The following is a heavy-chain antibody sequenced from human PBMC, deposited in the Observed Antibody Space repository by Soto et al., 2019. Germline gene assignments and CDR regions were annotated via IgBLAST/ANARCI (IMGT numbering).Heavy chain of an antibody. CDR3: TRGDRNSGLDY. J-gene: IGHJ4*02. CDR1: GFTFSSYA. D-gene: IGHD6-19*01. Sequence: EVQLLESGGGLVQPGGSLRLSCAASGFTFSSYAMGWVRQPPGRGLEWVSIITGSSGYTNYADSVKGRFTISRDNSKITLYLQMNSLRAEDTAVYYCTRGDRNSGLDYWGQGTLVTVSS. CDR2: ITGSSGYT. V-gene: IGHV3-23*01.